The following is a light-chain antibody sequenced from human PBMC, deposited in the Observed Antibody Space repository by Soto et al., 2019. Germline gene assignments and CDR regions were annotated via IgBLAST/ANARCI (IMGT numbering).Light chain of an antibody. Sequence: EIVMTQSPATLSVSPGERATLSCRASQSVSSNLAWYQQKPGQAPRLLIYGASTRATGIPARFSGSGSGTEFTLTISSLQSEDFAVYYCQQYNNRPYTFGQGTMLEIK. CDR3: QQYNNRPYT. CDR2: GAS. V-gene: IGKV3-15*01. J-gene: IGKJ2*01. CDR1: QSVSSN.